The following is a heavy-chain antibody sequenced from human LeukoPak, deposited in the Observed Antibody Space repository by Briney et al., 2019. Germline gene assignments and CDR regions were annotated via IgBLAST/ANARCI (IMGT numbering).Heavy chain of an antibody. CDR3: VKDSGWRAPTLDY. CDR2: ISSNGGST. D-gene: IGHD6-19*01. Sequence: GGSLRLSCSASGFTFSSYAMHWVRQAPGKGLEYISAISSNGGSTYYADSVKGRFTISRDNSKNTLYLQMSSLRAEDTAVYYCVKDSGWRAPTLDYWGQGTLVTVSS. J-gene: IGHJ4*02. V-gene: IGHV3-64D*06. CDR1: GFTFSSYA.